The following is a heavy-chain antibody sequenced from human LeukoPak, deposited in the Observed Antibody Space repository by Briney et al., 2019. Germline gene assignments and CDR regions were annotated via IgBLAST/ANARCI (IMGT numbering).Heavy chain of an antibody. CDR2: IYTSGST. J-gene: IGHJ3*02. D-gene: IGHD3-22*01. V-gene: IGHV4-61*02. CDR1: GVSISSGSYY. CDR3: ARDRYYDSSGYSFDAFDI. Sequence: SETLSLTCTVSGVSISSGSYYWRWLRQPAGKGLEWIGRIYTSGSTNYNPSLKSRVTISVDTSKNLCSLKLSSLTAADTAVYYCARDRYYDSSGYSFDAFDIWGQGTMVTVSS.